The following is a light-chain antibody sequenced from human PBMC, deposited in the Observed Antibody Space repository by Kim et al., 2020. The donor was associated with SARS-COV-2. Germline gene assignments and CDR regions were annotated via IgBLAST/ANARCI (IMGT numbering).Light chain of an antibody. J-gene: IGLJ3*02. V-gene: IGLV2-14*04. CDR1: RDDVGGYNY. CDR2: GVN. CDR3: CSFTASRTWV. Sequence: GQSITISGIGTRDDVGGYNYVSWYQQHPGKAPKLIIYGVNERPSGTSNRFSGFRSGSRASLTISGLQAEDEADYYCCSFTASRTWVFGGGTKVTVL.